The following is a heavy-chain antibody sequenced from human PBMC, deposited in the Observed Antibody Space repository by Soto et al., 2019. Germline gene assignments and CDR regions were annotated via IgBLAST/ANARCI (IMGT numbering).Heavy chain of an antibody. J-gene: IGHJ4*02. D-gene: IGHD3-10*01. CDR2: FDPEDGET. CDR1: GYTLTELS. Sequence: ASVKVSCEVSGYTLTELSMHWVRRAPGKGLEWMGGFDPEDGETIYAQKFQGRVTMTEDTSTDTAYMELSSLRSEDTAVYYCATVSQGGPRGYYFDYWGQGTLVTVSS. CDR3: ATVSQGGPRGYYFDY. V-gene: IGHV1-24*01.